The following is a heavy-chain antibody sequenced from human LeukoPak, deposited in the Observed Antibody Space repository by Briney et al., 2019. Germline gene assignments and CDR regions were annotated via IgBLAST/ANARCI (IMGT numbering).Heavy chain of an antibody. CDR2: LYSGGTT. J-gene: IGHJ2*01. V-gene: IGHV3-53*01. Sequence: GGSLRLSCAASGFTVSTKYMNWVCQAPGKGLEWVSILYSGGTTYYADSVKGRFTISRDTSKNTVSLQMNSLRAEDTAVYFCARVGDHYHWNLDLWGRGTLVTVSS. CDR3: ARVGDHYHWNLDL. D-gene: IGHD3-10*01. CDR1: GFTVSTKY.